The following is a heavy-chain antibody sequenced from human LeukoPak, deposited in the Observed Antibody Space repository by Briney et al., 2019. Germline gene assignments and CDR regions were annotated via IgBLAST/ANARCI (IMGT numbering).Heavy chain of an antibody. CDR3: AKFIFYSGSEGYGDR. J-gene: IGHJ5*02. D-gene: IGHD3-22*01. Sequence: GGSLRLSCAASGFTFSSYGMHWVRQAPGKGLEWVAFIRYDGSNKYYADSVKGRFTISRDNSRNTLYLQMNSLRAEDTAVYYCAKFIFYSGSEGYGDRWGQGTLVTVSS. CDR1: GFTFSSYG. CDR2: IRYDGSNK. V-gene: IGHV3-30*02.